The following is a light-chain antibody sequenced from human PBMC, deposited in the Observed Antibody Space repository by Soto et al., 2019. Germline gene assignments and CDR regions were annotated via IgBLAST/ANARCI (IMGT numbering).Light chain of an antibody. J-gene: IGLJ1*01. CDR1: SSNIGNNY. V-gene: IGLV1-51*02. CDR2: ENN. Sequence: QSVLTQPPSVSAAPGQKVTISCSGSSSNIGNNYVSWYQQLPGTAPKLLIYENNKRPSGIPDRFSGSKAGTSATLGITGLQKGDEADYYCGTWDSSLSVYVFGTGTKVTVL. CDR3: GTWDSSLSVYV.